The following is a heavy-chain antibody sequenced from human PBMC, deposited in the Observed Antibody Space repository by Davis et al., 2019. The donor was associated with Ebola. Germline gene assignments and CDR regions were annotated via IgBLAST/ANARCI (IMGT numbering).Heavy chain of an antibody. V-gene: IGHV4-59*08. D-gene: IGHD5-12*01. CDR3: ARLGIVATF. CDR1: GGSISSHY. Sequence: PGGSLRLSCTVSGGSISSHYWSWIRQPPGKGLEWIGYVYITGSTNYNPSLKSRVTISVDTSRNQFSLKVNSVTAADTAVYYCARLGIVATFWGQGTLVTVSS. J-gene: IGHJ4*02. CDR2: VYITGST.